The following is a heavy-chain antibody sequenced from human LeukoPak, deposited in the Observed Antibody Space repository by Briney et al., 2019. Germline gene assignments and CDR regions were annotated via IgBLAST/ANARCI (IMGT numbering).Heavy chain of an antibody. CDR2: IIPVLDKT. Sequence: ASVKVSCKASGGTFATYSYSWVRQAPGQGLEWMGRIIPVLDKTSYAQKFQGRVTITADKTTNTAYMDLGSLRSEDTAVYYCARAGQISTGAYFDYWGQGTLVTVSS. D-gene: IGHD3-10*01. CDR3: ARAGQISTGAYFDY. V-gene: IGHV1-69*08. J-gene: IGHJ4*02. CDR1: GGTFATYS.